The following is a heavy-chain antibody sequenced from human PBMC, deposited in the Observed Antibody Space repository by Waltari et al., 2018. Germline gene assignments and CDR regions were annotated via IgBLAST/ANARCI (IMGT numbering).Heavy chain of an antibody. V-gene: IGHV3-13*01. D-gene: IGHD2-2*01. CDR2: IGTAGDT. J-gene: IGHJ3*02. CDR3: VAAASYDAFDI. CDR1: GFTFSSYD. Sequence: EVQLVESGGGLVQPGGSLRLSCAASGFTFSSYDMHWVRQATGKGLEWVSAIGTAGDTYYPGSVKGRFTISRENAKNSLYLQMNSLRAGDTAVYYCVAAASYDAFDIWGQGTMVTVSS.